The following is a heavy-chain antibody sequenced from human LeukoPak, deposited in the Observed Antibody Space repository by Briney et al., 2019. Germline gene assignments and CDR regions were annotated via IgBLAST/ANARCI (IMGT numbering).Heavy chain of an antibody. D-gene: IGHD5-12*01. J-gene: IGHJ5*02. CDR2: IIPIFGTA. CDR3: ARSLASGYDYNWFDP. Sequence: GSSVKVSCKASGGTFSSYAISWVRQAPGQGLEWMGEIIPIFGTANYAQKFQGRVTITTDESTSTAYMELSSLRSEDTAVYYCARSLASGYDYNWFDPWGQGTLVTVSS. V-gene: IGHV1-69*05. CDR1: GGTFSSYA.